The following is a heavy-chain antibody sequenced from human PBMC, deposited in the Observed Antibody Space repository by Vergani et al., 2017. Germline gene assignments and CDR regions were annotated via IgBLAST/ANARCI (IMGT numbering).Heavy chain of an antibody. D-gene: IGHD3-22*01. CDR2: INPSGGST. Sequence: QVQLVQSGAEVKKPGSSVKVSCKASGGTFSSYAISWVRQAPGQGLEWMGIINPSGGSTTYSQKFQGRVTMTRDTSTSTVYMELSSLRSEDTAVYYCARCLQGSYYYDSSGYRGTYNWFDYWGQGTLVTVSS. V-gene: IGHV1-46*03. CDR1: GGTFSSYA. J-gene: IGHJ5*01. CDR3: ARCLQGSYYYDSSGYRGTYNWFDY.